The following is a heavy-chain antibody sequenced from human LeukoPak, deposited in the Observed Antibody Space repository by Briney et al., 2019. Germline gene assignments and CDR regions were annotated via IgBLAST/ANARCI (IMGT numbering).Heavy chain of an antibody. D-gene: IGHD6-13*01. CDR1: GGSISSGSYY. V-gene: IGHV4-61*02. Sequence: SETLSLTCTVSGGSISSGSYYWSWIRQPAGKGLEWIGRIYTSGSTNYNPSLKSRVTMSVDTSKNQFSLKLSSVTAADTAAYYCAREGSSWPPSIWGQGTMVTVSS. CDR3: AREGSSWPPSI. CDR2: IYTSGST. J-gene: IGHJ3*02.